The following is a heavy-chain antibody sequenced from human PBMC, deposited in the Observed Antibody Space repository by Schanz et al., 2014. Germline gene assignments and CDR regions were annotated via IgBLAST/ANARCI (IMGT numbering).Heavy chain of an antibody. J-gene: IGHJ5*02. Sequence: QVQLVESGGTLVKPGGSLRLSCVVSGFTFSDYYMSWIRQAPGMGLEWVSYISHNTFYTDYADSVKGRFTISRDNAKNSVYLQMNTLRAEDTAIYFCARDVYRSGRPFDLWGQGTLVTVSS. D-gene: IGHD5-18*01. CDR1: GFTFSDYY. V-gene: IGHV3-11*06. CDR3: ARDVYRSGRPFDL. CDR2: ISHNTFYT.